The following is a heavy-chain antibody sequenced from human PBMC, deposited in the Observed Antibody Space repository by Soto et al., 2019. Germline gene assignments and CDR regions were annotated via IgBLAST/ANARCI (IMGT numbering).Heavy chain of an antibody. CDR1: GGSISSSSYY. CDR3: ARLTYYYGMDV. CDR2: IYYSGST. V-gene: IGHV4-39*01. J-gene: IGHJ6*02. Sequence: LSLTCTVSGGSISSSSYYWGWIRQPPGKGLEWIGSIYYSGSTYYNPSLKSRVTISVDTSKNQFSLKLSSVTAADPAVYYCARLTYYYGMDVWGQGTTVTVSS.